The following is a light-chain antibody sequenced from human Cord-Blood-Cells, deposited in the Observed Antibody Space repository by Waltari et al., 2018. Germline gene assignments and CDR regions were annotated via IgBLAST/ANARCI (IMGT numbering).Light chain of an antibody. CDR1: SSDVGGYNY. Sequence: QSALTQPRSVSGSPGQSVTISCTGTSSDVGGYNYVSWYQQHPGKAPKRMIYDVSKRPSGVPDRFSGSKSGNTASLTISGLQAEDEADYYCCSYAGIWVFGGGTKLTVL. V-gene: IGLV2-11*01. J-gene: IGLJ3*02. CDR2: DVS. CDR3: CSYAGIWV.